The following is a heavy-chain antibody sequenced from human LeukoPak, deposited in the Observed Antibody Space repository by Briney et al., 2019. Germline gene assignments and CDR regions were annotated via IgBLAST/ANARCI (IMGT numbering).Heavy chain of an antibody. CDR3: ARAADFWGSYPIYYFDY. CDR2: IYTSGST. V-gene: IGHV4-61*02. J-gene: IGHJ4*02. D-gene: IGHD3-3*01. CDR1: GGSISSGSYY. Sequence: SETLSLTCTVSGGSISSGSYYWSWIRQPAGKGLEWIGRIYTSGSTNYNPSLKSRVTISVDTSKNQFSLKLTSATAADTAVYYCARAADFWGSYPIYYFDYWGQGTLVTVSS.